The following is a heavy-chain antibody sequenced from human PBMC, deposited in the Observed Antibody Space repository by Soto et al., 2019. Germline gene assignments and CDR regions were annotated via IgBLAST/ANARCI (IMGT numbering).Heavy chain of an antibody. D-gene: IGHD5-12*01. CDR2: IYYSGST. J-gene: IGHJ4*02. Sequence: SETLSLTCTISGGSISSGGYYWSWIRQHPGKGLEWIGYIYYSGSTYYNPSLKSRVTISVDTSKNQFSLKLSSVTAADTAVYYCARGLSEIATISRPYYFDYWGQGTLVTVSS. V-gene: IGHV4-31*02. CDR3: ARGLSEIATISRPYYFDY. CDR1: GGSISSGGYY.